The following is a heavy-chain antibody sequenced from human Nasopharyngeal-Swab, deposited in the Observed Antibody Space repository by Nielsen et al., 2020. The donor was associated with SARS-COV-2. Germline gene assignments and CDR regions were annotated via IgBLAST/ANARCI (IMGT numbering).Heavy chain of an antibody. CDR1: GFTFSRYA. D-gene: IGHD1-26*01. V-gene: IGHV3-30*04. CDR3: ARPYSGSYYGAFDI. J-gene: IGHJ3*02. Sequence: SLRLSCAASGFTFSRYAMHWVRQAPGKGLEWVAVISYDGSNKYYADSVKGRFTISRDNSKNTLYLQMNSLRAEDTAVYYCARPYSGSYYGAFDIWGQGTMVTVS. CDR2: ISYDGSNK.